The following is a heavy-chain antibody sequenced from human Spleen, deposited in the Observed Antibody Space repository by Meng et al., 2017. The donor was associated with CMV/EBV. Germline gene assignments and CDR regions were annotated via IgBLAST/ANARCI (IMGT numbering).Heavy chain of an antibody. J-gene: IGHJ6*02. V-gene: IGHV3-53*01. D-gene: IGHD3-10*01. CDR2: IYVGGNT. Sequence: GGSLRLSCVASGFTLSNNYMSWVRQSPGKGLEWLSVIYVGGNTYSADSLRGRFTISRDHSKNTLYLQMNSLTVDDTAVYYCARGGVRGPYYEFGIDVWGHGTTVTVSS. CDR1: GFTLSNNY. CDR3: ARGGVRGPYYEFGIDV.